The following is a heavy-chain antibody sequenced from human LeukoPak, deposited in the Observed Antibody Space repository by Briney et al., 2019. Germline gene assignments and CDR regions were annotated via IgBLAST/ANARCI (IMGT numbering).Heavy chain of an antibody. CDR3: ARADSSGYPDY. J-gene: IGHJ4*02. CDR1: VFTVSSNY. CDR2: IYSGGST. Sequence: PGGSLRLSGAVSVFTVSSNYMSWVRQAPGKGLEWVSVIYSGGSTYYADSVKGRFTISRDNSKNTLYLQMNSLRAEDTAVYYCARADSSGYPDYWGQGTLVTVSS. D-gene: IGHD3-22*01. V-gene: IGHV3-53*01.